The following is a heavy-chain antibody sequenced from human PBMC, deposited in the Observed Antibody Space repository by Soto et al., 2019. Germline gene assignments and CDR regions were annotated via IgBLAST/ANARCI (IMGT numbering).Heavy chain of an antibody. V-gene: IGHV3-33*01. CDR2: IWYDGSNK. Sequence: GGSLRLSCAASGFTFSSYGMHWVRQAPGKGLEWVAVIWYDGSNKYYADSVKGRFTISRDNSKNTLYLQMNSLRAEDTAVYYCARGALSLYYYDSSGSLYYWGQGTLVAVAS. D-gene: IGHD3-22*01. CDR3: ARGALSLYYYDSSGSLYY. CDR1: GFTFSSYG. J-gene: IGHJ4*02.